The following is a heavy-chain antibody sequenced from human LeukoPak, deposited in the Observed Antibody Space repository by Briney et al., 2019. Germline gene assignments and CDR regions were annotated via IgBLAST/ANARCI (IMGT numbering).Heavy chain of an antibody. CDR3: ARDSPYYYYGMDV. J-gene: IGHJ6*02. CDR1: GFTFSSYA. V-gene: IGHV3-53*01. Sequence: GGSLRLSCAASGFTFSSYAMSWVRQAPGKGLEWVSVIYSGGSTYYADSVKGRFTISRDNSKNTLYLQMNSLRAEDTAVYYCARDSPYYYYGMDVWGQGTTVTVSS. CDR2: IYSGGST.